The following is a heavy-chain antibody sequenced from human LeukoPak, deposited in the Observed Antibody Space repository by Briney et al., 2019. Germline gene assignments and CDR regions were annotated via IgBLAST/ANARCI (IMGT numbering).Heavy chain of an antibody. CDR1: GGSISTYY. CDR2: IYYNGST. Sequence: SETLSLTCTVSGGSISTYYWTWIRQPPGKGLEWIGYIYYNGSTKYNPSLKSRVTISLDMSRNQFSLNLTSVTAADTAIYYCAREYRAVRYYYDYWGQGTLVPVSS. D-gene: IGHD1-14*01. J-gene: IGHJ4*02. V-gene: IGHV4-59*01. CDR3: AREYRAVRYYYDY.